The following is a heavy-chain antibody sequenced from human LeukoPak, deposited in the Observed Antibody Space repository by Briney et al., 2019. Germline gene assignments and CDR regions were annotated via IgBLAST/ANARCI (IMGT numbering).Heavy chain of an antibody. J-gene: IGHJ4*02. CDR2: INHSGST. CDR3: ARRGSGWVLSVDY. CDR1: GGSFSGYY. D-gene: IGHD6-19*01. V-gene: IGHV4-34*01. Sequence: SETLSLTCAVYGGSFSGYYWSWIRQPPGKGLEWIGEINHSGSTNDNPSLKSRVTISVDTSKNQFSLKLSSVTAADTAVYYCARRGSGWVLSVDYWGQGTLVTVSS.